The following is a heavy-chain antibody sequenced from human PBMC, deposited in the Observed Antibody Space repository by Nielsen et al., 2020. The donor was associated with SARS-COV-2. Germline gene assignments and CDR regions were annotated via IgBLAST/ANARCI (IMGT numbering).Heavy chain of an antibody. CDR1: CYSFTSYW. CDR2: IDPSDSYT. CDR3: ARSPKPYYFDY. Sequence: GESPIPSCHGPCYSFTSYWISSVPQLHGKGLERVGSIDPSDSYTNHSPSFQDHVTISADKSISTAYLQWSSLKASDTAMYYCARSPKPYYFDYWGQGTLVTVSS. V-gene: IGHV5-10-1*01. J-gene: IGHJ4*02. D-gene: IGHD1-14*01.